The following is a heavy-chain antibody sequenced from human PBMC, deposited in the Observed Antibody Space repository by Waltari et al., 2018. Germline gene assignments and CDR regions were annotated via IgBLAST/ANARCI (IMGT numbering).Heavy chain of an antibody. Sequence: SYAMHWVRQAPGQRLEWMGWINAGDGNAKYSPKFQGRVTITRDTSASTVYMELSSLRSEDTAVYSCARDGPYYYGMDVWGQGTTVTVSS. CDR2: INAGDGNA. CDR3: ARDGPYYYGMDV. V-gene: IGHV1-3*01. CDR1: SYA. J-gene: IGHJ6*02.